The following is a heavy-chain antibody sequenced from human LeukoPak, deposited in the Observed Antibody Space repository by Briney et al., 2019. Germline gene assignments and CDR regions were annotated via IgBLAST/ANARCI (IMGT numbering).Heavy chain of an antibody. CDR2: THYRSKWYN. CDR1: GDSVSSNSAA. J-gene: IGHJ4*02. Sequence: SQTLSLTCAISGDSVSSNSAAWNWVRQSPSRGLEWLGRTHYRSKWYNDYAVSVKSRITINPDTSKNQFSLQLNSVTPEDTAVYYCARSPDSSGYYDRFDYWGQGTLVTVSS. D-gene: IGHD3-22*01. V-gene: IGHV6-1*01. CDR3: ARSPDSSGYYDRFDY.